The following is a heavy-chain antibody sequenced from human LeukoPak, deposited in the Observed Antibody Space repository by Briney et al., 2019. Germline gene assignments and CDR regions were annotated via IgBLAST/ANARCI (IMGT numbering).Heavy chain of an antibody. CDR3: ARGGYDFWSGYYNQHYYGMDV. CDR2: IYTSGST. Sequence: KASETLSLTCTVSGGSISSYYWSWIRQPAGKGLEWIGRIYTSGSTNYNPSLESRVTMSVDTSKNQFSLKLSSVTAADTAVYYCARGGYDFWSGYYNQHYYGMDVWGQGTTVTVSS. D-gene: IGHD3-3*01. CDR1: GGSISSYY. J-gene: IGHJ6*02. V-gene: IGHV4-4*07.